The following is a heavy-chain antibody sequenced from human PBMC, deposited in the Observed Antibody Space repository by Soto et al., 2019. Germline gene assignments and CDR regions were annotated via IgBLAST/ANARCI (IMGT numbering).Heavy chain of an antibody. Sequence: QLQLQESGSGLVKPSQTLSLTCTVSAGSINSGGYSWIWIREPPGKGLEWIGYIYHTGNTFYNPSVQSRVTISVDQSKNQFSLSLGSVTAADTAMYYCARVERTLSTPFAYGMDVWGQGTTVTVSS. J-gene: IGHJ6*02. CDR1: AGSINSGGYS. V-gene: IGHV4-30-2*01. CDR2: IYHTGNT. D-gene: IGHD2-2*01. CDR3: ARVERTLSTPFAYGMDV.